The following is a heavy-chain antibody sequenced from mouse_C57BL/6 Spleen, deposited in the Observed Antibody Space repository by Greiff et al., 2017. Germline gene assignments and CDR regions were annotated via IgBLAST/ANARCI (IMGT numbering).Heavy chain of an antibody. D-gene: IGHD1-1*01. Sequence: VKLVESGPGLVAPSQSLSITCTVSGFSLTSYAISWVRQPPGKGLEWLGVIWTGGGTNYNSALKSRLSISKDNSKSQVFLKMNSLQTDDTARYYCARKGYGSSFYAMDYWGQGTSVTVAS. CDR1: GFSLTSYA. CDR2: IWTGGGT. V-gene: IGHV2-9-1*01. J-gene: IGHJ4*01. CDR3: ARKGYGSSFYAMDY.